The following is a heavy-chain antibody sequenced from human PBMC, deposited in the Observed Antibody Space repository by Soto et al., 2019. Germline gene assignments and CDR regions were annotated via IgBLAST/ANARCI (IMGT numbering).Heavy chain of an antibody. CDR3: ARDLRGYSYGVAPDY. V-gene: IGHV3-33*01. D-gene: IGHD5-18*01. Sequence: GGSLRLSCAASGFTFSSYGMHWVRQAPGKGLEWVAVIWYDGSNKYYADSVKGRFTISRDNSKNTLYLQMNSLRAEDTAVYYCARDLRGYSYGVAPDYWGQGTLVTVSS. J-gene: IGHJ4*02. CDR1: GFTFSSYG. CDR2: IWYDGSNK.